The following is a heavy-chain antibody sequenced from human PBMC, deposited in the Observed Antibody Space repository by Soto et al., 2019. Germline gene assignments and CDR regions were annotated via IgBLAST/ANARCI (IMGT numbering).Heavy chain of an antibody. V-gene: IGHV1-3*01. Sequence: ASVTVSCTASGYTFTNYAFHWARQATGQRLEWMGWINAGNGYTQYSQNFEDRVTITRDTSASTAYMELRSLGSEDTAVYYCARDEGLRSGYYLDWCQGTLVTVSS. J-gene: IGHJ4*02. CDR3: ARDEGLRSGYYLD. CDR2: INAGNGYT. CDR1: GYTFTNYA. D-gene: IGHD3-22*01.